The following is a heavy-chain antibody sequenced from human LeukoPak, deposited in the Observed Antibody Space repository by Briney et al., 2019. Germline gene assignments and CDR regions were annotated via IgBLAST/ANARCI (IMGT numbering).Heavy chain of an antibody. D-gene: IGHD5-18*01. CDR3: ARHTYGYGLYYFEY. Sequence: SETLSLTCSVSGDSISSSGYYWDWIRQPPGKGLEWIGSIHHSGNTNYNPSLKSRVTISVDTSKNQFSLKLSSVTAADTAVYYCARHTYGYGLYYFEYWGQGTLVTVSS. CDR2: IHHSGNT. CDR1: GDSISSSGYY. J-gene: IGHJ4*02. V-gene: IGHV4-39*01.